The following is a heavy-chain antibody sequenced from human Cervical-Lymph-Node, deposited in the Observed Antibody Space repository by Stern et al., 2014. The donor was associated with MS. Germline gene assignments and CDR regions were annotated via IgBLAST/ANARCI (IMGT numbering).Heavy chain of an antibody. CDR3: ARDLGIAAVFDS. V-gene: IGHV1-46*01. J-gene: IGHJ4*02. CDR2: INPRVGGT. CDR1: GYTFTNFP. D-gene: IGHD6-13*01. Sequence: QVQLVESGAEVKKPGASVTISCQSSGYTFTNFPVHWVRQAPGHGLEWLGIINPRVGGTHYAQKFQDRITMSRDMSTSTVYMELSSLTSKDTAVYYCARDLGIAAVFDSWGQGSPVTVSS.